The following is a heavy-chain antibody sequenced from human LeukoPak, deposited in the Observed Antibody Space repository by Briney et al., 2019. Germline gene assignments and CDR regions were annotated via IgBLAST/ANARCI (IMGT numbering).Heavy chain of an antibody. CDR3: ASHLGLDAFDI. J-gene: IGHJ3*02. D-gene: IGHD7-27*01. CDR1: GYRFTSYW. V-gene: IGHV5-51*01. Sequence: GESLKISFKGSGYRFTSYWIGWVRQMPGKGPEWVGIIYPGDSDTRYSPSFQGQVTISADKSISTAYLQWSSLKASDTAMYYCASHLGLDAFDIWGQGTMVTVSS. CDR2: IYPGDSDT.